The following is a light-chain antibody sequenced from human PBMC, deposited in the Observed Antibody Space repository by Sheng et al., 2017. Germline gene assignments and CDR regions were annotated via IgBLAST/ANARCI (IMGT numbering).Light chain of an antibody. CDR2: GAS. J-gene: IGKJ4*01. Sequence: EIVLTQSPGTLSLSPGERATLSCRASQSVSSNYLAWYQQKPGQAPRLLIYGASSRATGIPDRFSGSGSGTDFTLTITRLGPEDFAVYYCQQYGDSPLTFGGGPRWRSN. V-gene: IGKV3-20*01. CDR3: QQYGDSPLT. CDR1: QSVSSNY.